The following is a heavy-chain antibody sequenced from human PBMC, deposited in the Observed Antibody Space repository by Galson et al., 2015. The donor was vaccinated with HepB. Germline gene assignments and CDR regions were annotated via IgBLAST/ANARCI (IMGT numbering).Heavy chain of an antibody. J-gene: IGHJ6*02. D-gene: IGHD3-16*02. V-gene: IGHV3-23*01. CDR3: AKSDDWGITFGGVIKRIPIYYYYGMDV. CDR1: GFTFSSYA. Sequence: SLRLSCAASGFTFSSYAMSWVRQAPGKGLEWVSAISGSGGSTYYANSVKGRFTISRDNSKNTLYLQMNSLRAEDTAVYYCAKSDDWGITFGGVIKRIPIYYYYGMDVWGQGTTVTVS. CDR2: ISGSGGST.